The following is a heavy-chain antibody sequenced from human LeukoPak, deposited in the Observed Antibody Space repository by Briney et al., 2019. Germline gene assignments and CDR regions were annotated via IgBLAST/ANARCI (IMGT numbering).Heavy chain of an antibody. CDR3: ARDLGSPGTYQWGYYFEY. D-gene: IGHD1-26*01. V-gene: IGHV1-46*01. CDR2: INPTAGST. CDR1: GYTFTSYY. Sequence: ASVKVSCKASGYTFTSYYMHWVRQAPGQGLEWMGIINPTAGSTGYAQKFQGRVTMTRDTSTSTVYMELSSLSPEDTAVYYCARDLGSPGTYQWGYYFEYWGQGTLVTVSS. J-gene: IGHJ4*02.